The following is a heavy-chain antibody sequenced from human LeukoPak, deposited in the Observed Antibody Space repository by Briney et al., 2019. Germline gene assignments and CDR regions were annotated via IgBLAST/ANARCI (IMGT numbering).Heavy chain of an antibody. D-gene: IGHD3-9*01. V-gene: IGHV1-2*02. CDR2: ININSGGT. Sequence: ASVKVSCKASGYTFTGYYMRWVRQAPGQGLEWMGWININSGGTNYAQKFQDRVTMTRDTSISTAYMELSRLRSHDTAVYYCARSPHILTGENFDYWGQGTLVTVSS. J-gene: IGHJ4*02. CDR1: GYTFTGYY. CDR3: ARSPHILTGENFDY.